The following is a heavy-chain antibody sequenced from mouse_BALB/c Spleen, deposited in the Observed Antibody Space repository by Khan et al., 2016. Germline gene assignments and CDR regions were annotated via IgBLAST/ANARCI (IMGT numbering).Heavy chain of an antibody. CDR1: GYTFTSYW. V-gene: IGHV1-87*01. J-gene: IGHJ2*01. Sequence: QVQLQQSGAELARPGASVKLSCTASGYTFTSYWMQWVKQRPGQGLEWIGTIYPGDGDTRYTQKFKDKATLTADKSSSTAYMQLSSLASEDSAVYYCARGNSYYDYDYWGEGTTLTVSS. D-gene: IGHD2-4*01. CDR2: IYPGDGDT. CDR3: ARGNSYYDYDY.